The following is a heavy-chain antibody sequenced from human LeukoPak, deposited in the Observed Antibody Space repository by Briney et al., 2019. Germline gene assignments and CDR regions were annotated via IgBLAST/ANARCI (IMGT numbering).Heavy chain of an antibody. CDR3: AKYSSSWYGTGFDY. D-gene: IGHD6-13*01. CDR2: ISGSGNT. CDR1: GFTFSSYA. J-gene: IGHJ4*02. V-gene: IGHV3-23*01. Sequence: GGSLRLSCAASGFTFSSYAMSWVRQAPGKGLEWVSAISGSGNTYYADSVKGRFTISRDSPKNTLSLQMNSLRAEDTAVYYCAKYSSSWYGTGFDYWGQGTLVTVSS.